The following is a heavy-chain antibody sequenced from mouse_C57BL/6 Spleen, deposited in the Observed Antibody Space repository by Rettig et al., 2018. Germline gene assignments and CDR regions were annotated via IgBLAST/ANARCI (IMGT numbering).Heavy chain of an antibody. J-gene: IGHJ4*01. V-gene: IGHV10-1*01. CDR2: IRSKSNNYAT. CDR3: VRHLDYDYDYYAMDY. Sequence: EVQLVESGGGLVQPKGSLKLSCAASGFSFNTYAMNWVRQAPGKGLEWVARIRSKSNNYATYYADSVKDRFTISRDDSESMLYLQMNNLKTEDTAMYYCVRHLDYDYDYYAMDYWGQGTSVTVSS. CDR1: GFSFNTYA. D-gene: IGHD2-4*01.